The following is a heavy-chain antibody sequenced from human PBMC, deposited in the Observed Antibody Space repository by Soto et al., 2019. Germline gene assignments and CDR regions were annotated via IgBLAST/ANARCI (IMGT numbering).Heavy chain of an antibody. CDR3: ARDAYGDYEGSDFDY. J-gene: IGHJ4*02. Sequence: QVLLVQSGVEVKKPGASVKVSCKASGYTFSNYGISWVRQAPGQGLEWMGWINTHNGNTNYAQKVQVTDTMTTETSTNTAYMELRSLRSDDTAVYYCARDAYGDYEGSDFDYWGQGTLVTVSS. D-gene: IGHD4-17*01. CDR2: INTHNGNT. V-gene: IGHV1-18*01. CDR1: GYTFSNYG.